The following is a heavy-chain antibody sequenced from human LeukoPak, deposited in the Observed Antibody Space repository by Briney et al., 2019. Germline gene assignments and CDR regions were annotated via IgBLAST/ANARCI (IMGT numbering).Heavy chain of an antibody. D-gene: IGHD5-18*01. J-gene: IGHJ4*02. CDR1: GYSFTSYW. Sequence: GESLKISCKASGYSFTSYWIGWVRQMPGKGLEWMGIIDPSDSETRYTPSFQGQVTISADKSLSTAYLQRNSLKASDTAMYYCARQTAMGRSGDYWGQGTLVTVSS. V-gene: IGHV5-51*01. CDR3: ARQTAMGRSGDY. CDR2: IDPSDSET.